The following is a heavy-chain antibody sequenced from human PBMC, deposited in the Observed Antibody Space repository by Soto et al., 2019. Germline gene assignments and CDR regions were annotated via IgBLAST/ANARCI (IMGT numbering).Heavy chain of an antibody. D-gene: IGHD1-20*01. V-gene: IGHV1-69*06. CDR3: AREGAGITGTPLQSPFDY. CDR1: GGTFSSYA. CDR2: IIPIFGTA. Sequence: GASVKVSCKASGGTFSSYAISWVRQAPGQGLEWMGGIIPIFGTANCAQKFQGRVTITADKSTSTAYMELSSLRSEDTAVYYCAREGAGITGTPLQSPFDYWGQGTLVTVSS. J-gene: IGHJ4*02.